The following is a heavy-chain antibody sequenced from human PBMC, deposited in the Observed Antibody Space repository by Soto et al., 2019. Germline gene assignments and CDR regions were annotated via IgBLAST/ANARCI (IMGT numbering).Heavy chain of an antibody. CDR1: GFTFSSYA. Sequence: QVQLVESGGGVVQPGRSLRLSCAASGFTFSSYAMHWVRQAPGKGLEWVAVISYDGSNKYYADSVKGRFTISRDNFKNSLYLQMNSLRADDTAVYYCARDEIRFSWAYGMDVWGQGTTVTVSS. V-gene: IGHV3-30-3*01. CDR3: ARDEIRFSWAYGMDV. D-gene: IGHD3-3*01. CDR2: ISYDGSNK. J-gene: IGHJ6*02.